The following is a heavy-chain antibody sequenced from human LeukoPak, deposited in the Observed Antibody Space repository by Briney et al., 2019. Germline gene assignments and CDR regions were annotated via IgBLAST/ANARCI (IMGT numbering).Heavy chain of an antibody. J-gene: IGHJ4*02. CDR3: ARIPIVVITSGGY. Sequence: GGSLRLSCAASGFTFSSYAMSWVRQAPGKGLEWVSVIYSDGSTYYADSVKGRFTISRDNSKNTLYLQMNSLRAEDTAVYYCARIPIVVITSGGYWGQGTLVTVSS. CDR1: GFTFSSYA. D-gene: IGHD3-22*01. CDR2: IYSDGST. V-gene: IGHV3-53*01.